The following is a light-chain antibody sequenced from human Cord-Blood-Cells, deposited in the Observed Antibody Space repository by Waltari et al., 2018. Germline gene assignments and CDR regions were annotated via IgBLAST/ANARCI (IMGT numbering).Light chain of an antibody. CDR1: SSDVGGYNY. CDR2: EVS. V-gene: IGLV2-8*01. CDR3: SSYAGSNNWV. J-gene: IGLJ3*02. Sequence: QSALTQPPSASGSPGQSVTISGPGTSSDVGGYNYVPWYQQHPGKAPNLRIYEVSKRPSGVPDRFSGSKSGNTASLTVSGLQAEDEADYYCSSYAGSNNWVFGGGTKLTVL.